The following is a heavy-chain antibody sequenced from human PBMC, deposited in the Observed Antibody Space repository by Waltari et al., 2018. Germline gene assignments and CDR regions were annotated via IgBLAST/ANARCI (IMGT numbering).Heavy chain of an antibody. CDR2: IYTRGST. CDR1: GGSISSGSYY. D-gene: IGHD2-8*02. V-gene: IGHV4-61*09. J-gene: IGHJ4*02. Sequence: QVQLQESGPGLVKPSQTLSLTCTVSGGSISSGSYYWSWIRQPAGKGLGWIGDIYTRGSTNHTPSLKSRVTISVDTSKNQFSLKLSSVTAADTAVYYCARGREVVVYAYYFDYWGQGTLVTVSS. CDR3: ARGREVVVYAYYFDY.